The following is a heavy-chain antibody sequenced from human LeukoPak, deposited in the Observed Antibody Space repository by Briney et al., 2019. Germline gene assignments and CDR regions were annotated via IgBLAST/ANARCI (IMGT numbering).Heavy chain of an antibody. D-gene: IGHD3-10*01. V-gene: IGHV4-38-2*02. CDR2: IYHSGST. Sequence: SETLSLTCTVSGYSISSGYYWGWIRQPPGKGLEWIGSIYHSGSTYYNPSLKSRVTISVDTSKNQFSLKLSSVTAADTAVYYCARHIYYGSGSYSNFDYWGQGTLVTVSS. CDR1: GYSISSGYY. CDR3: ARHIYYGSGSYSNFDY. J-gene: IGHJ4*02.